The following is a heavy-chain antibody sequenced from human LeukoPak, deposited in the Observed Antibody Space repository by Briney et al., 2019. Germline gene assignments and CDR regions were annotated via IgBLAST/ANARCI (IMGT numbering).Heavy chain of an antibody. CDR2: IYYSGST. CDR1: GGSISSYY. J-gene: IGHJ4*02. CDR3: ARNLGPAYGDYFDY. D-gene: IGHD4-17*01. Sequence: SETLSLICTVSGGSISSYYWSWIRQPPGKGLEWIGYIYYSGSTYYNPSLKSRVTISVDRSKNQFSLKLSSVTAADTAVYYCARNLGPAYGDYFDYWGQGTLVTVSS. V-gene: IGHV4-59*12.